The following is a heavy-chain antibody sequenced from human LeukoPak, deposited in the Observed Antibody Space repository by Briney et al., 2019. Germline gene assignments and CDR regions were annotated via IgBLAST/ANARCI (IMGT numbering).Heavy chain of an antibody. CDR3: ARGSTGITIFGVVINPNYYYGMDV. V-gene: IGHV1-8*01. CDR2: MNPNSGNT. CDR1: GYTFTSYD. J-gene: IGHJ6*02. Sequence: WASVKLSCTASGYTFTSYDMNWVRQATGQGLEWVGWMNPNSGNTGYAQKFQGRVTMTRNTSISTAYMELSSLRSEDTAVYYCARGSTGITIFGVVINPNYYYGMDVWGQGTTVTVSS. D-gene: IGHD3-3*01.